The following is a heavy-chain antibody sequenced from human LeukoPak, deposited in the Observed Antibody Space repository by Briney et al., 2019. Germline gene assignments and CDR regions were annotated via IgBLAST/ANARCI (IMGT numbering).Heavy chain of an antibody. CDR3: ARESRDGYNFDY. Sequence: SVKVSCKASGGTFSSYAISWVRQAPGQGLEWMGRIIPIFGTANYAQKFQGRVTITTDESTSTAYMELISLRSEDTAVYYCARESRDGYNFDYWGQGTLVTVSS. D-gene: IGHD5-24*01. J-gene: IGHJ4*02. CDR1: GGTFSSYA. V-gene: IGHV1-69*05. CDR2: IIPIFGTA.